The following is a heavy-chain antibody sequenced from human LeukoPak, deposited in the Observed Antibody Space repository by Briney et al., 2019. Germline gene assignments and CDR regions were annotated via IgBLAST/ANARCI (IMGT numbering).Heavy chain of an antibody. V-gene: IGHV3-30*02. Sequence: GGSLRLSCAASGFTFSSYGMHWVRQAPGKGLEWVAFIRYDGSNKYYADSVKGRFTISRDNSKSTLYLQMNSLRAEDTAVYYCAKWRNYYDSSGYFWGQGTLVTVSS. CDR1: GFTFSSYG. CDR3: AKWRNYYDSSGYF. CDR2: IRYDGSNK. J-gene: IGHJ4*02. D-gene: IGHD3-22*01.